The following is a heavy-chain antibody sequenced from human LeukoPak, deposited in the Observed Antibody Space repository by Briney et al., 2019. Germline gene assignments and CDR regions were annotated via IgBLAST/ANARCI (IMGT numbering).Heavy chain of an antibody. CDR3: ARVGLLWFGELFPGFDY. Sequence: EPSETLSLTCTVSGGSISSYYWSWIRQPPGKGLEWIGEINHSGSTNYNPSLKSRVTISVDTSKNQFSLKLSSVTAADTAVYYCARVGLLWFGELFPGFDYWGQGTLVTVSS. V-gene: IGHV4-34*01. J-gene: IGHJ4*02. CDR2: INHSGST. CDR1: GGSISSYY. D-gene: IGHD3-10*01.